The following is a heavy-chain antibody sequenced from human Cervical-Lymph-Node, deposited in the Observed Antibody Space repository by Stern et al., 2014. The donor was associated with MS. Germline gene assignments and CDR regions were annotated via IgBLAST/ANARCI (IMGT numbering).Heavy chain of an antibody. CDR1: GYTFTSYN. CDR2: INAGNGNT. CDR3: ARGVEWDLPPKGFFDP. V-gene: IGHV1-3*01. Sequence: QVQLMQSGAEVKKPGASVKVSCKASGYTFTSYNMNWVRQAPGQRLEWMGWINAGNGNTKYSQKFQGRVTITRDTSASTAYMELSSLRSEDTAVYYCARGVEWDLPPKGFFDPWCQGTLVTVSS. D-gene: IGHD1-26*01. J-gene: IGHJ5*02.